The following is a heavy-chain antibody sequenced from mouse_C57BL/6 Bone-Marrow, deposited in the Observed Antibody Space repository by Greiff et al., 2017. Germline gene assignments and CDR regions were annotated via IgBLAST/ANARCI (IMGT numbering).Heavy chain of an antibody. CDR3: ANYYGSSDVRYFDV. V-gene: IGHV1-81*01. D-gene: IGHD1-1*01. Sequence: QVHVKQSGAELARPGASVKLSCKASGYTFTSYGISWVKQRTGQGLEWIGEIYPRSGNTYYNEKFKGKATLTADKSSSTAYMELRSLTSEDSAVYFCANYYGSSDVRYFDVGGTGTTVTVAS. CDR1: GYTFTSYG. CDR2: IYPRSGNT. J-gene: IGHJ1*03.